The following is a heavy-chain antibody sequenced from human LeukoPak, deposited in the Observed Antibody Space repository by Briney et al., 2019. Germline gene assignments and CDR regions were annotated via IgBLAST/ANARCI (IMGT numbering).Heavy chain of an antibody. Sequence: GGSLRLSCVGSGFTFSSYWMSWVRQAPGKGPEWVASIKQDGSEKDYVDSVRGRFTISRDNAKKSLYLQMNSLRAEDTAVYYCARDPTGYNSGWYDYWGQGTLVTVSS. V-gene: IGHV3-7*01. J-gene: IGHJ4*02. CDR3: ARDPTGYNSGWYDY. CDR2: IKQDGSEK. D-gene: IGHD6-19*01. CDR1: GFTFSSYW.